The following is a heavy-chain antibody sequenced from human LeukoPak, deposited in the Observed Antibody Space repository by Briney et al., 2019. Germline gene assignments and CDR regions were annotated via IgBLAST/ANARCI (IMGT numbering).Heavy chain of an antibody. CDR2: ISSSSSYI. J-gene: IGHJ4*02. V-gene: IGHV3-21*01. CDR1: GFTFSSYS. D-gene: IGHD3-22*01. Sequence: PGGSLRLSCAASGFTFSSYSMNWVRQAPGKGLEWVSSISSSSSYIYYADSVKGRFTISRDNAKNSLYLQMNSLRAEDTAVYYCAARPPRGYYDSSGFDYWGQGTLVTVSS. CDR3: AARPPRGYYDSSGFDY.